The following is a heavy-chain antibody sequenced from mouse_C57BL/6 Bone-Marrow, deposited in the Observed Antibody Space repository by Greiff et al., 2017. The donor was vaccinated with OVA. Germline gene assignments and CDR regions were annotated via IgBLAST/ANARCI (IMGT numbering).Heavy chain of an antibody. D-gene: IGHD3-2*02. V-gene: IGHV1-82*01. CDR1: GYAFSSSW. CDR3: ARCGAAQAPYAMDY. CDR2: IYPGDGDT. J-gene: IGHJ4*01. Sequence: VQLQQSGPELVKPGASVKISCKASGYAFSSSWMNWVKQRPGKGLEWIGRIYPGDGDTNYNGKFKGKATLTADKSSSTAYMQLSSLTSEDSAVYFCARCGAAQAPYAMDYWGQGTSVTVSS.